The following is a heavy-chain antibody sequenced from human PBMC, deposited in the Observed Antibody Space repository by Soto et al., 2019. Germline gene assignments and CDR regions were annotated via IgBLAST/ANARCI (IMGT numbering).Heavy chain of an antibody. CDR2: ISYDGSNK. J-gene: IGHJ6*02. D-gene: IGHD3-3*01. Sequence: GGSLRLSCAASGFTFSSYAMHWVRQAPGKGLEWVAVISYDGSNKYYADSVKGRFTISRDNSKNTLYLQMNSLRAEDTAVYYCARAGESTRLRFLEWSRWDVWGQGTTVTVSS. V-gene: IGHV3-30-3*01. CDR1: GFTFSSYA. CDR3: ARAGESTRLRFLEWSRWDV.